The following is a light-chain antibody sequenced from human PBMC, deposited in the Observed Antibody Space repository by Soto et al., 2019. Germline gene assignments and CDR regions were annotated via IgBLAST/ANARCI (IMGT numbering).Light chain of an antibody. V-gene: IGKV1-5*03. J-gene: IGKJ1*01. CDR3: QHYKSYPWT. CDR1: QSISSW. CDR2: KAS. Sequence: DIQMTQSPSILSASVGDRVTITCRASQSISSWLAWYQQKPGKAPNLLIYKASHLENGVPSRFSGSGSGTEFTLTISSLQPGDFATYYCQHYKSYPWTFGQGTKVDIK.